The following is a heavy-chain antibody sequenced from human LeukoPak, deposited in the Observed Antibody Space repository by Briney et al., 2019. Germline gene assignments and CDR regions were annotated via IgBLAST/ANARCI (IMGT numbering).Heavy chain of an antibody. D-gene: IGHD3-9*01. J-gene: IGHJ4*02. CDR2: INHSGSA. CDR3: ASMGYFDWSSPFDY. Sequence: PSETLSLTCAVYGGSFSGYYWSWIRQPPGKGLEWFGEINHSGSANYNPSLKSRVTISVDTPKNQFSLKLSSVTAADTAVYYCASMGYFDWSSPFDYWGQGTLVTVSS. CDR1: GGSFSGYY. V-gene: IGHV4-34*01.